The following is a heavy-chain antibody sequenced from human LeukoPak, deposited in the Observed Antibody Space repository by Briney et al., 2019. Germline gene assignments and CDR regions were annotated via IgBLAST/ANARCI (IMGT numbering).Heavy chain of an antibody. CDR3: ARVRSGYDYRRLGHGGYYYHYMDV. V-gene: IGHV4-59*01. CDR1: GGSISSYY. CDR2: IYYSGST. J-gene: IGHJ6*03. Sequence: SETLSLTCTVSGGSISSYYWSWIRQPPGKGLEWIGYIYYSGSTNYNPSLKSRVTISVDTSKNQFSLKLSSVTAADTAVYYCARVRSGYDYRRLGHGGYYYHYMDVWGKGTTVTVSS. D-gene: IGHD5-12*01.